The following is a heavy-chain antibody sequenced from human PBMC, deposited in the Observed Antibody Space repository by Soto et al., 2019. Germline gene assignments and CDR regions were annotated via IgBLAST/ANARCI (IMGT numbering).Heavy chain of an antibody. J-gene: IGHJ4*02. CDR2: ISGSGSST. V-gene: IGHV3-23*01. D-gene: IGHD1-26*01. Sequence: VQLLESGGGSVQPGGSLRLSCAASGFTFSNYAMSWVRQAPGKGLEWVAAISGSGSSTYYADSVKGRFTISRDNSKHTQYLQMNGLRAEDTAVYYCAKGEYSGRPYYFGYWGQGTPVTVSS. CDR1: GFTFSNYA. CDR3: AKGEYSGRPYYFGY.